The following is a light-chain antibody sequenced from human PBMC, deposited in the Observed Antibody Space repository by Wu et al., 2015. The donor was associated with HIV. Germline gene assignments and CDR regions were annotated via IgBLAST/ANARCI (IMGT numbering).Light chain of an antibody. V-gene: IGKV3-15*01. J-gene: IGKJ5*01. CDR3: QQYNNWPPIT. Sequence: IVLSQSPATLSLSPGERATLSCRASQSVSSNLAWYQQKPGQAPRLLIYGASTRATGIPARFSGSGSGTEFTLTISSLQSEDFAVYYCQQYNNWPPITFGQGTRLEIK. CDR2: GAS. CDR1: QSVSSN.